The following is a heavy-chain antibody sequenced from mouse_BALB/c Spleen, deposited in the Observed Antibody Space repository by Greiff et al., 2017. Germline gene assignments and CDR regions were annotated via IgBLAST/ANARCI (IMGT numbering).Heavy chain of an antibody. V-gene: IGHV14-3*02. CDR2: IDPANGNT. CDR3: AGGYAAWFAY. CDR1: GFNIQDTY. Sequence: VQLQQSGAELVKPGASVKLSCTASGFNIQDTYMHWVKQRPEQGLEWIGRIDPANGNTKYDPKFQGKATITADTSSNTAYLQLSSLTSEDTAVYYCAGGYAAWFAYWGQGTLVTVSA. D-gene: IGHD2-2*01. J-gene: IGHJ3*01.